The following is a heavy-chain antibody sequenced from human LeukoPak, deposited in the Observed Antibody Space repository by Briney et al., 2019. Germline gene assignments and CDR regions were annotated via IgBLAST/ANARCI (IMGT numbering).Heavy chain of an antibody. Sequence: PSQTLSLTCTVSGGSISSGGYYWSWIRQHPGKGLEWMGYIYYSGSTYYNPSLKSRVTISVDTSKNQFSLKLSSVTAADTAVYYCARGSWQPHNWFDPWGQGTLVTVSS. CDR1: GGSISSGGYY. J-gene: IGHJ5*02. CDR3: ARGSWQPHNWFDP. D-gene: IGHD6-13*01. CDR2: IYYSGST. V-gene: IGHV4-31*03.